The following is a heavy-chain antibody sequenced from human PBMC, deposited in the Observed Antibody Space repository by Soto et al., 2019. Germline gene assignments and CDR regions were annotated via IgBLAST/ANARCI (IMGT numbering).Heavy chain of an antibody. V-gene: IGHV3-30-3*01. CDR2: MSKDGSNT. J-gene: IGHJ4*02. CDR3: ARELISSTSPVEFDS. Sequence: QVHLVESGGGVVQPGRSLRLSCAASGFTFSTYAMHWVRQAPGKGLEWVAFMSKDGSNTYYADSVKGRFTISRDNSKNTLYLQMNSLRPEDTAVYYCARELISSTSPVEFDSWGQGTLVTVSS. CDR1: GFTFSTYA. D-gene: IGHD6-13*01.